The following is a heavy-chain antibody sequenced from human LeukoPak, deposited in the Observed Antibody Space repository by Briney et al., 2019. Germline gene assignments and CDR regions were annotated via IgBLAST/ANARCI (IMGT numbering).Heavy chain of an antibody. Sequence: PGGSLRLSCAASGFTFSTYAMNWVRQAPGQGLEWVSVIRGDGGNAYYADSVKGRFTISRDNSRNTLYLQMNSLRAEDTAVYYCAKGIRTSCCNDAFDVWGQGTMVTASS. D-gene: IGHD2-2*01. V-gene: IGHV3-23*01. CDR3: AKGIRTSCCNDAFDV. CDR2: IRGDGGNA. J-gene: IGHJ3*01. CDR1: GFTFSTYA.